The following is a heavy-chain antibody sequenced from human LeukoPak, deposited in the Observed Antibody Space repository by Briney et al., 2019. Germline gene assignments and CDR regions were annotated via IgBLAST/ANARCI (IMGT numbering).Heavy chain of an antibody. J-gene: IGHJ4*02. CDR1: GGSLSSYY. CDR3: ARDRGNSGAAYFDY. V-gene: IGHV4-59*01. Sequence: PSETLSLTCTVSGGSLSSYYWSWIRQPPGKGLEWIGYISYSGSTNYNPSLKSRVTISVDTSKNQFSLKLRSVTAADTAVYYCARDRGNSGAAYFDYGGQGTLVTVSS. CDR2: ISYSGST. D-gene: IGHD4-23*01.